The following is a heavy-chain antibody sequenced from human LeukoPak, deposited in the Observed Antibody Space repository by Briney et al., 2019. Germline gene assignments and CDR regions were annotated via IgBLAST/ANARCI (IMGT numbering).Heavy chain of an antibody. V-gene: IGHV3-23*01. Sequence: PGGSLRLSCAASGFTFSSYAMSWVRQAPGKGLEWVSAISGSGGSTYYADSVKGRFTISRDNSKNTLYLQMNSLRAEDTAVYYCAKDSSSSWRKGSYFDYWGQGTLVTVPS. J-gene: IGHJ4*02. CDR1: GFTFSSYA. D-gene: IGHD6-13*01. CDR3: AKDSSSSWRKGSYFDY. CDR2: ISGSGGST.